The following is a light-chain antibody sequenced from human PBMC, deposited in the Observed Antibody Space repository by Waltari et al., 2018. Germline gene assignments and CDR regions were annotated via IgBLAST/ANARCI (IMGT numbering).Light chain of an antibody. CDR2: SNN. J-gene: IGLJ1*01. V-gene: IGLV1-44*01. Sequence: QSVLTQPPSASGTPGQRVTIACSGSSSNTGSNTINWYQQLPGTAPKLLIYSNNQRPSGVPDRFSGSKSGTSASLAISGLQSEDEADYYCAAWDDSLNGVFGTGTKVTVL. CDR1: SSNTGSNT. CDR3: AAWDDSLNGV.